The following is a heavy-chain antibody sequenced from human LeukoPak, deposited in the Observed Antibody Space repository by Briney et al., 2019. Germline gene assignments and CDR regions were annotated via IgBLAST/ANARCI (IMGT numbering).Heavy chain of an antibody. CDR2: INPNSGGT. CDR1: GYTFTGYY. J-gene: IGHJ3*02. Sequence: ASVKVSCKASGYTFTGYYMHWVLQAPGQGLEWMGRINPNSGGTNYAQKFQGRVTMTRDTSISTAYMELSRLRSDDTAVYYCASSGLGVRYYAFDIWGQGTMVTVSS. D-gene: IGHD3-16*01. CDR3: ASSGLGVRYYAFDI. V-gene: IGHV1-2*06.